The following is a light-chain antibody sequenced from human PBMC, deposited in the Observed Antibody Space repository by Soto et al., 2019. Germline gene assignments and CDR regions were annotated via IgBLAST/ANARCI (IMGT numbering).Light chain of an antibody. CDR1: QSLLHLNGYNS. Sequence: DIVMTQSPLSLPVTPGEPASISCRSSQSLLHLNGYNSLDWYLQKPGQSPQLLIYLGSNRASGVPDMFSGSGSGTNFTLKISRVEAEDVGVYYCMQALQTPWTFGQGTKVDIK. CDR3: MQALQTPWT. V-gene: IGKV2-28*01. J-gene: IGKJ1*01. CDR2: LGS.